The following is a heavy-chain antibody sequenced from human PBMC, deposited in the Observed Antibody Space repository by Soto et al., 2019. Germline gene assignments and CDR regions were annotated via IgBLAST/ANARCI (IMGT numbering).Heavy chain of an antibody. D-gene: IGHD6-25*01. J-gene: IGHJ4*02. Sequence: PGGSLRLSCAASGFTFSDHYMDWVRQAPGKGLEWVGRTRNKANSYTTEYAASVKGRFTISRDDSKNSLYLQMNSLRAEDTAVYYCARDRRLTLWGQGTLVTVSS. CDR2: TRNKANSYTT. CDR1: GFTFSDHY. CDR3: ARDRRLTL. V-gene: IGHV3-72*01.